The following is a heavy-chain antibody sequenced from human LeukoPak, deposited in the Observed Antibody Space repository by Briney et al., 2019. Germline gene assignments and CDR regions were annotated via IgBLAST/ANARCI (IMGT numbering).Heavy chain of an antibody. D-gene: IGHD4-23*01. CDR2: ISNSGSTK. J-gene: IGHJ4*02. CDR3: ARKDYGGNSFDC. CDR1: GFTLSDYY. V-gene: IGHV3-11*01. Sequence: GGSLRLSCAASGFTLSDYYISWIRQAPGKGLEWISYISNSGSTKYYADSVKGRFTVSRDNAKNSVSLQMNSLRADDTAVYYCARKDYGGNSFDCWGQGTLVTISS.